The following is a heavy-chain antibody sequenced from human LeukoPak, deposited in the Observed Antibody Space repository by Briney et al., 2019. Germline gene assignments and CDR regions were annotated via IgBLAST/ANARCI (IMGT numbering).Heavy chain of an antibody. J-gene: IGHJ5*02. CDR3: ARNGDYGSSGYSNWFDP. V-gene: IGHV7-4-1*02. D-gene: IGHD3-22*01. CDR2: INTNTGNP. Sequence: ASVKVSCKASGYTFTTYAMNWVRQAPGQGLEWMGWINTNTGNPAYAQGFTGRFVFSLDTSVSTAYLQISSLKAEDTAVYYCARNGDYGSSGYSNWFDPWGQGTLVIVSS. CDR1: GYTFTTYA.